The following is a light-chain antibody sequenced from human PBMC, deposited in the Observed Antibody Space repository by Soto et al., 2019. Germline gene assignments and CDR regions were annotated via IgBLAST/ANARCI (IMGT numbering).Light chain of an antibody. CDR2: GAS. CDR3: PQYANSPNT. J-gene: IGKJ5*01. V-gene: IGKV3-20*01. Sequence: GVTLSAVVVSLTPGERASLSCGASQSISSSFLAWYQQKPGQAPRLLIYGASSRATGIPDRFSGTGSETDFTLTISRLEAEDFAVYYCPQYANSPNTFGQVTILDIK. CDR1: QSISSSF.